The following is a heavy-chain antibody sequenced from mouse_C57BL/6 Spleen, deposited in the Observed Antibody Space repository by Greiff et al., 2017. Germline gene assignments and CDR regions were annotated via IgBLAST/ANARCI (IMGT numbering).Heavy chain of an antibody. D-gene: IGHD2-12*01. J-gene: IGHJ3*01. V-gene: IGHV5-17*01. CDR1: GFPFSDYG. CDR3: ASSFYAYQFAY. Sequence: EVQRVESGGGLVKPGGSLKLSCAASGFPFSDYGMHWVRQAPEKGLGWVAYISSGSSTIYYADTVKGRFTIARDNAKNTLFLQMTSRRSEYTDMYYCASSFYAYQFAYWGQGTLVTVSA. CDR2: ISSGSSTI.